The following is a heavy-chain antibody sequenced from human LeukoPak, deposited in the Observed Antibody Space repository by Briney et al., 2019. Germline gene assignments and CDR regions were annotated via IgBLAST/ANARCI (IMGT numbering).Heavy chain of an antibody. CDR2: IYTSGST. CDR1: GGSISSGSYY. D-gene: IGHD3-10*01. J-gene: IGHJ4*02. CDR3: ARGRSRVYYYGSGSHDWDS. Sequence: SQTLSLTCTVSGGSISSGSYYWSWIRQPAGKGLEWIGRIYTSGSTNYNPSLKSRVTISVDTSKNQFSLKLSSVTAADTAVYYCARGRSRVYYYGSGSHDWDSWGQGTLVTVSS. V-gene: IGHV4-61*02.